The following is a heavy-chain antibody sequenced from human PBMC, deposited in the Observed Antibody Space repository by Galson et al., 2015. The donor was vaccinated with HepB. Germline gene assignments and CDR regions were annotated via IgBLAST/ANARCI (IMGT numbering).Heavy chain of an antibody. D-gene: IGHD3-22*01. Sequence: QSGAEVKKPGESLKISCKGSGFSFTSYWIAWVRQMPGKGLEWMGIIYPGDSDTRYSPSFQGQVTISADKSISTAYLQWSSLKASDTAMYYCARSFVVITTMSNPYFAYWGQGTLVIVSS. CDR3: ARSFVVITTMSNPYFAY. CDR2: IYPGDSDT. CDR1: GFSFTSYW. V-gene: IGHV5-51*01. J-gene: IGHJ4*02.